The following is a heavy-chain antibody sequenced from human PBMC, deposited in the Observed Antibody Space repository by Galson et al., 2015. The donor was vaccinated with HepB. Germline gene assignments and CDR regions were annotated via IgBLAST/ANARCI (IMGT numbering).Heavy chain of an antibody. CDR1: GFTFSNYG. Sequence: SLRLSCAASGFTFSNYGMNWVRQAPGKGLEWVSYITSTSSTIYYADSVKGRFTMSRDNAKNSLYLQMDSLRDEDTAVYYCARDQLGYCSAKTCYNSHAFDIWGRGTMLPVAS. CDR2: ITSTSSTI. J-gene: IGHJ3*02. CDR3: ARDQLGYCSAKTCYNSHAFDI. V-gene: IGHV3-48*02. D-gene: IGHD2-2*02.